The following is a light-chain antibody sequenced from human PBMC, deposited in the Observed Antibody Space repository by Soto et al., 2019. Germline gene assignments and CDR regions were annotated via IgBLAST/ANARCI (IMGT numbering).Light chain of an antibody. J-gene: IGKJ4*01. CDR2: DTS. CDR1: QGIGDT. Sequence: EMIMTQSAATLXLSXGEVXTLSCRASQGIGDTLAWYQHKPGQTPRLLIYDTSARATGVPARFSGSRSGTEFTLTINSLQSEDFAVYYCQRYNNWPLTFGGGTKVDIK. CDR3: QRYNNWPLT. V-gene: IGKV3-15*01.